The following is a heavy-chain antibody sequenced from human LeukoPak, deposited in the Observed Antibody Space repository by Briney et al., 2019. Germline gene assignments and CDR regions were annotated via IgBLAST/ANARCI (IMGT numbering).Heavy chain of an antibody. CDR2: IYYTTNT. V-gene: IGHV4-39*07. CDR3: ARDKPQSYFDF. J-gene: IGHJ4*02. Sequence: SETLSLTCTVSNVSITSSAYYWAWIRQSPGKGLEWIGNIYYTTNTYYNPSLKSRVTISVDTSKNQFSLKLSSVTAADTAVYYCARDKPQSYFDFWGQGTLVTVSS. CDR1: NVSITSSAYY.